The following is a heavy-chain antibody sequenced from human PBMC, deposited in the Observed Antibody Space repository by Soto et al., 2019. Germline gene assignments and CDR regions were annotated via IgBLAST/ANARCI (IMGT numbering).Heavy chain of an antibody. Sequence: SGTLSLTCTVSGGSISSYYWSWIRQPPGKGLEWIGYIYYSGSTKYNPSLKSRVTTSVDTSKNQFSLRLTSVIAADTAVYYCARGPWNADFDFWGQGIVVTVSS. CDR1: GGSISSYY. CDR2: IYYSGST. J-gene: IGHJ4*02. CDR3: ARGPWNADFDF. V-gene: IGHV4-59*01. D-gene: IGHD1-1*01.